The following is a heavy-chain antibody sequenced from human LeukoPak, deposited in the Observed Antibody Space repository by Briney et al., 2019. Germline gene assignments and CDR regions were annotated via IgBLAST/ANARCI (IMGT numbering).Heavy chain of an antibody. V-gene: IGHV3-7*01. CDR3: ARGENDYGDY. J-gene: IGHJ4*02. CDR1: GFTFSSFA. Sequence: GGSLRLSCAASGFTFSSFAMSWVRQAPGKGLEWVANIKQDGSEKYYVDSVKGRFTISRDNAKNSLYLQMNSLGAEDTAVYYCARGENDYGDYWGQGTLVTVSS. CDR2: IKQDGSEK.